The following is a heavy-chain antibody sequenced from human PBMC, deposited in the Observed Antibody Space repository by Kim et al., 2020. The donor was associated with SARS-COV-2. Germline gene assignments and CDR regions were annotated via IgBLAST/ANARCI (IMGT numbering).Heavy chain of an antibody. CDR2: TYSGDST. J-gene: IGHJ4*02. V-gene: IGHV3-53*01. CDR3: TRGRPGPLGGYFDF. Sequence: GGSLRFSCAASGFSVSANYMSWVRQAPGKGLEWVSFTYSGDSTNYADSVKGRFTISGDSSKNTVDLQMNSLRAEDTAVYYCTRGRPGPLGGYFDFWGQGT. CDR1: GFSVSANY.